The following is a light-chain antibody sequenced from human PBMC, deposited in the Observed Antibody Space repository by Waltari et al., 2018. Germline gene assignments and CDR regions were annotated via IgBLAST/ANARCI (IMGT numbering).Light chain of an antibody. CDR3: QVWDTDSDHVV. J-gene: IGLJ2*01. CDR1: SPGSED. CDR2: YDC. V-gene: IGLV3-21*04. Sequence: SFVLTQPPSVSVAPGKTASITCGGSSPGSEDVHWYQQKPGQAPRLVISYDCDRPSGIPERFSGSNSGHTATLTISRVEAGDEADYYCQVWDTDSDHVVFGGGTKLTVL.